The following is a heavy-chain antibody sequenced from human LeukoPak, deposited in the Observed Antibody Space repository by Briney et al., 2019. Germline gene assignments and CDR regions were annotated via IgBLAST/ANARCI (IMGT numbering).Heavy chain of an antibody. V-gene: IGHV3-23*01. Sequence: PGGSLRLSCAASGFTFSSYAMSWVRQAPGKGLEWVSAISGSGGSTYYADSVKGRFTISRDNSKNTLYLQMNSLRAEDTAVYYCATSDQVVRGVMGIDYWGQGTLVTVSS. CDR2: ISGSGGST. J-gene: IGHJ4*02. CDR3: ATSDQVVRGVMGIDY. CDR1: GFTFSSYA. D-gene: IGHD3-10*01.